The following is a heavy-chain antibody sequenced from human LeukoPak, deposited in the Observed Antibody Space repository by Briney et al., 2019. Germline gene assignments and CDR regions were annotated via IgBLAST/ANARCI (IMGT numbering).Heavy chain of an antibody. CDR2: IYYSGST. CDR1: GXSISSYY. J-gene: IGHJ4*02. D-gene: IGHD6-13*01. CDR3: ARDDGAAAGKGFDY. V-gene: IGHV4-59*01. Sequence: PSETLSLTCTVPGXSISSYYWSWIRQPPGKGLEWIGYIYYSGSTNYNPSLKSRVTISVDTSKNQFSLKLSSVTAADTAVYYCARDDGAAAGKGFDYWGQGTLVTVSS.